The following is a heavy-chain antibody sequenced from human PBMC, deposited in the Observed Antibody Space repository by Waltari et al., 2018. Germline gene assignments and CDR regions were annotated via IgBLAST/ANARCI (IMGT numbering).Heavy chain of an antibody. CDR1: GYTFSNYG. CDR3: VRDRDPANPTPTNNFFDP. J-gene: IGHJ5*02. V-gene: IGHV1-18*01. Sequence: AQLEQSGAELKMPGASVKVSCKSSGYTFSNYGLTWMRQSPGQGLEWMGWISPYNNEPQNTQKRPGRFTMTTDTLLNTAYMELMSLTADDTAVYYCVRDRDPANPTPTNNFFDPWGQGTLVTVSA. D-gene: IGHD2-15*01. CDR2: ISPYNNEP.